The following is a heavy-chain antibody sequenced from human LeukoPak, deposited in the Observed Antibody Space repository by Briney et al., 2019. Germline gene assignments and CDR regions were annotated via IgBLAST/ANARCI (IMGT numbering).Heavy chain of an antibody. CDR1: GFTFSSYG. D-gene: IGHD3-3*01. Sequence: GGSLRLSCAASGFTFSSYGMHWVRQAPGKGLEWVAFIRYDGSNKCYADSVKGRFTISRDNSKNTLYLQMNSLRAEDTAVYYCAKDLADYDFWSGYYTGDYWGQGTLVTVSS. J-gene: IGHJ4*02. V-gene: IGHV3-30*02. CDR2: IRYDGSNK. CDR3: AKDLADYDFWSGYYTGDY.